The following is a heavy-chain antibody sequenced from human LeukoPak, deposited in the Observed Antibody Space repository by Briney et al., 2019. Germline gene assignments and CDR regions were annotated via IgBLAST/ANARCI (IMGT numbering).Heavy chain of an antibody. CDR3: AREGKAYCSSTSCYQYYYYYYMDV. Sequence: PSETLSLTCAVYGGSFSGYYWSWIRQPPGKGLEWIGEINHSGSTNYNPSLKSRVTISVDTSKNQFSLKLSSVTAADTAVYYCAREGKAYCSSTSCYQYYYYYYMDVWGKGTTVTVSS. D-gene: IGHD2-2*01. V-gene: IGHV4-34*01. CDR1: GGSFSGYY. J-gene: IGHJ6*03. CDR2: INHSGST.